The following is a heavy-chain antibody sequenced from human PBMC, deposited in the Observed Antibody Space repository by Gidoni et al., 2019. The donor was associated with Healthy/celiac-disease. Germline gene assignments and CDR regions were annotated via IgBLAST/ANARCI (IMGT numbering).Heavy chain of an antibody. CDR2: ISGSGGST. CDR1: GFTFSRYA. Sequence: EVQLLESGGGLVQPGGSLRLSCAASGFTFSRYAMSWVRQAPGKGLEWVSAISGSGGSTYYADSVKGRFTISRDNSKNTLYLQMNSLRAEDTAVYYCAKKARQQLVTGDAFDIWGQGTMVTVSS. CDR3: AKKARQQLVTGDAFDI. J-gene: IGHJ3*02. V-gene: IGHV3-23*01. D-gene: IGHD6-13*01.